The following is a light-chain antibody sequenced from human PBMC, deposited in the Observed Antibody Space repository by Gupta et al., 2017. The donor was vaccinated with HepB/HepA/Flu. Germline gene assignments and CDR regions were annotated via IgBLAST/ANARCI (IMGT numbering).Light chain of an antibody. V-gene: IGKV2-28*01. CDR2: LAT. CDR1: QSLLYSNGHNY. CDR3: MQAIQAPS. J-gene: IGKJ3*01. Sequence: DIVITQSPLSLPVTPGEPASISCRSSQSLLYSNGHNYLDWYLQRPGQSPQLLIYLATKRAYGVPARFSGRGSGTEVTRKMSRVEAEDVGVYYCMQAIQAPSFGPGTKVEI.